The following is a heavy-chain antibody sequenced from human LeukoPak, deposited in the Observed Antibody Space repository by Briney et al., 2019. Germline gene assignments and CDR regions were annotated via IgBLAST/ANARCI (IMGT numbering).Heavy chain of an antibody. CDR1: GGSISNYY. V-gene: IGHV4-4*07. CDR3: ARARVPELGDFDY. CDR2: IYTSGSTSGST. J-gene: IGHJ4*02. D-gene: IGHD1-14*01. Sequence: PSETLSLTCTVSGGSISNYYWNCIRQPAGKGLEWIGRIYTSGSTSGSTNYNPSLKSRVTISVDTSKNQFSLKLSSVTAADTAVYYCARARVPELGDFDYWGQGTLVTVSS.